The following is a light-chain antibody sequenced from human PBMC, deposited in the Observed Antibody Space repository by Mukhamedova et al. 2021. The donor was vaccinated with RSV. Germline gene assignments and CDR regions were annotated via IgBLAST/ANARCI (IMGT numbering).Light chain of an antibody. CDR2: DVT. Sequence: DVTNRPSGVSLRFSGSKPGNTASLSISGLQAEDEADYYCSAFTTRSTVIFGGGTKLTVL. J-gene: IGLJ2*01. V-gene: IGLV2-14*03. CDR3: SAFTTRSTVI.